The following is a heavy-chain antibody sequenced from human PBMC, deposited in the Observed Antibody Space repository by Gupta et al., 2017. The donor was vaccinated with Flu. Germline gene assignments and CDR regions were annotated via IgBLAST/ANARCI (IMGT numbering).Heavy chain of an antibody. J-gene: IGHJ4*02. CDR2: INHSGST. Sequence: QVQLQQWGAGLLKPSETLSLTCAVYGGSFSGYYWSWIRQPPGTGLEWIGEINHSGSTNYNPSLKSRVTISVDTSKNQFSLKLSSVTAADTAVYYCARDHYDFWSGYYIRGERWGQGTLVTVSS. CDR3: ARDHYDFWSGYYIRGER. V-gene: IGHV4-34*01. D-gene: IGHD3-3*01. CDR1: GGSFSGYY.